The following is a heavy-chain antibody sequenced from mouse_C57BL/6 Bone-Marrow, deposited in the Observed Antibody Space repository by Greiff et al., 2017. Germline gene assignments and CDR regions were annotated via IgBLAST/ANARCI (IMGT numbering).Heavy chain of an antibody. CDR1: GYTFTSYW. D-gene: IGHD2-3*01. V-gene: IGHV1-69*01. J-gene: IGHJ1*03. Sequence: QVQLKQPGAELVMPGASVKLSCKASGYTFTSYWMHWVKQRPGQGLEWIGEIDPSDSYTNYNQKFKGKSTLTVDKSSSTAYMQLSSLTSEDSAVYYCARQKWDGYCGDWYFDVWGTGTTVTVSS. CDR2: IDPSDSYT. CDR3: ARQKWDGYCGDWYFDV.